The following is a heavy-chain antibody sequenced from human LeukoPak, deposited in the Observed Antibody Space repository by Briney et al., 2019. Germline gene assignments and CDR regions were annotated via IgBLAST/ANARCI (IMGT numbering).Heavy chain of an antibody. Sequence: SQTLSLTCTVSGGSISSGGYYWSWIRQPPGKGLEWIGYIYHSGSTYYNPSLKSRVTISVDRSKNQFSLKLSSVTAADTAVYYCASLIQTLWFVYFDYWGQGTLVTVSS. CDR3: ASLIQTLWFVYFDY. CDR2: IYHSGST. D-gene: IGHD3-10*01. V-gene: IGHV4-30-2*01. J-gene: IGHJ4*02. CDR1: GGSISSGGYY.